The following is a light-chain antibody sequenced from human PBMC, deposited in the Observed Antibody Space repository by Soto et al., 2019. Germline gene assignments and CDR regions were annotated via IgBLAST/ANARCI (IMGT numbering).Light chain of an antibody. J-gene: IGKJ2*01. CDR3: QKYTNWRYT. CDR2: GAS. CDR1: QSVGSN. Sequence: EIVMTQSPATLSVSPGERASLSCRASQSVGSNLAWYQQTAGQAPRLLIYGASTRATGIPARFSGSGSGTEFTLTFSSLQSEDFAVYSCQKYTNWRYTFGQGTKLEIK. V-gene: IGKV3-15*01.